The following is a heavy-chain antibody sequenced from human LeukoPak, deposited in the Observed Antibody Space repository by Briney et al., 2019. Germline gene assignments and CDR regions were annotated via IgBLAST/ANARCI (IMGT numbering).Heavy chain of an antibody. Sequence: GGSLRLSCAASGFTFSSYAMSWVRQAPGKGLAWVSAISGSGGSTYYADSVKGRFTISRDNSKNTLYLQMNSLRAEDTAVYYCAKDGVGRGSYFHWGQGTLVTVSS. D-gene: IGHD1-26*01. CDR1: GFTFSSYA. V-gene: IGHV3-23*01. CDR2: ISGSGGST. CDR3: AKDGVGRGSYFH. J-gene: IGHJ4*02.